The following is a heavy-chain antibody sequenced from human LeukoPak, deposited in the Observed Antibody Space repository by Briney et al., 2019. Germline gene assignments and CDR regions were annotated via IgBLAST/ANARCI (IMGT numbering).Heavy chain of an antibody. CDR2: IIPIFGTA. Sequence: ASVKVSCKASGGTFSSYAISWVRQAPGQGLEWMGGIIPIFGTANYAQKFQGRVTITADESTSTAYMELSSLRSEDTAVYYCARATDILTGYLYYYYGMDVWGQGTTVTVSS. J-gene: IGHJ6*02. CDR3: ARATDILTGYLYYYYGMDV. V-gene: IGHV1-69*13. D-gene: IGHD3-9*01. CDR1: GGTFSSYA.